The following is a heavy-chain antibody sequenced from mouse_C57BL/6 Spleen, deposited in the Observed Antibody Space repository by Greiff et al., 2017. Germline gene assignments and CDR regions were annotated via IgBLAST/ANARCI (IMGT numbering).Heavy chain of an antibody. CDR2: IYPGDGDT. V-gene: IGHV1-82*01. Sequence: QVHVKQSGPELVKPGASVKISCKASGYAFSSSWMNWVKQRPGKGLEWIGRIYPGDGDTNYNGKFKGKATLTADKSSSTAYMQLSSPTSEDSAVYFCGRAGSLYAMDYWGQGTSVTVSS. CDR1: GYAFSSSW. CDR3: GRAGSLYAMDY. J-gene: IGHJ4*01. D-gene: IGHD1-1*01.